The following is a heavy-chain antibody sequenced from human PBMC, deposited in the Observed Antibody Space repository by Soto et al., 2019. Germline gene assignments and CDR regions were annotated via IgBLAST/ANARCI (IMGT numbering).Heavy chain of an antibody. Sequence: PGESLKISCKGSGYSFTSYWIGWVRQMPGKGLEWMGIIYPGDSDTRYSPSFQGQVTISADKSISTAYLQWSSLKASDTAMYYCARGGKDYSNYVDYYYYYGMDVWGQGTTVTVSS. CDR1: GYSFTSYW. V-gene: IGHV5-51*01. CDR3: ARGGKDYSNYVDYYYYYGMDV. CDR2: IYPGDSDT. D-gene: IGHD4-4*01. J-gene: IGHJ6*02.